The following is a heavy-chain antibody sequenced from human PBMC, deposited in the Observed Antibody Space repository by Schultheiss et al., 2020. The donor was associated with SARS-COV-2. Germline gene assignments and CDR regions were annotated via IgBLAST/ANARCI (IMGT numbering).Heavy chain of an antibody. Sequence: GGSLRLSCAASGFTFDDYAMHWVRQAPGKGLEWVSYISSSGSTIYYADSVKGRFTISRDNAKNSLYLQMNSLRAEDTAVYYCARATSGVGHDAFDIWGQGTMVTVSS. V-gene: IGHV3-48*03. CDR3: ARATSGVGHDAFDI. D-gene: IGHD3-3*01. J-gene: IGHJ3*02. CDR2: ISSSGSTI. CDR1: GFTFDDYA.